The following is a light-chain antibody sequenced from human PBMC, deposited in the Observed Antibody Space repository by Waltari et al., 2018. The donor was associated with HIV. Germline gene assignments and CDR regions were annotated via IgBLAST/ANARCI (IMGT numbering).Light chain of an antibody. CDR1: SSNIGHNF. CDR2: RNN. V-gene: IGLV1-47*01. CDR3: TSWDDSLSGWM. J-gene: IGLJ3*02. Sequence: QSVLTQPPSASGTPGQRVAISCSGSSSNIGHNFVYWYQHLPGTTPKLLIYRNNPRPSGAPARFSGSKSGTSASLAISGLRSEDEADYYCTSWDDSLSGWMFGGGTTLTVL.